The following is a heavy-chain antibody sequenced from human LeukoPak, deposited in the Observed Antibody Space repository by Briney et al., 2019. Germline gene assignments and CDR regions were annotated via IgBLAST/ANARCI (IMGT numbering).Heavy chain of an antibody. D-gene: IGHD5-12*01. V-gene: IGHV4-4*07. J-gene: IGHJ4*02. CDR2: VRWRTA. CDR3: ARGTERTRISGYYSFDY. CDR1: GDSLSDHF. Sequence: PSETLSLTCTVSGDSLSDHFWTWIRQPAGKGLEWIGRVRWRTAYYNPSLESRVTISLDTSNNHFSLKVTSVTAADTAVYYCARGTERTRISGYYSFDYWGRGILVTVSS.